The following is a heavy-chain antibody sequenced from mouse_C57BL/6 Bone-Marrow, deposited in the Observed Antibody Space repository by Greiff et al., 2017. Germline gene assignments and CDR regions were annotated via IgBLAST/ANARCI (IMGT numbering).Heavy chain of an antibody. CDR3: ARHRYYGSSYGWYFDV. V-gene: IGHV5-2*01. D-gene: IGHD1-1*01. CDR1: EYEFPSHD. CDR2: INSDGGST. J-gene: IGHJ1*03. Sequence: EVHLVESGGGLVQPGESLKLSCESNEYEFPSHDMSWVRKTPEKRLELVAAINSDGGSTYYPDTMERRFIISRDNTKTTLYLQMSSLRSEDTAVYYCARHRYYGSSYGWYFDVWGTGTTVTVSS.